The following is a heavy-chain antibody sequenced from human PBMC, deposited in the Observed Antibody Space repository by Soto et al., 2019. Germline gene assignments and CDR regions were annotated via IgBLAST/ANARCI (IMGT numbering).Heavy chain of an antibody. V-gene: IGHV3-33*01. CDR1: GFNFSSYG. CDR2: IWNDGSNE. Sequence: GGSLRLSCEASGFNFSSYGIHWVRQAPGKGLEWVAIIWNDGSNEYYADSVKGRFTIPRDNSKNTVYLQVSKLRAEDTAVYFCARDRTDSGGYSDSWGQGTLVTVSS. D-gene: IGHD3-22*01. J-gene: IGHJ4*02. CDR3: ARDRTDSGGYSDS.